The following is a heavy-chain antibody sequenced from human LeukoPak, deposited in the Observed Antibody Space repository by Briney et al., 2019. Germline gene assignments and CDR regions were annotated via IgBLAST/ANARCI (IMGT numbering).Heavy chain of an antibody. Sequence: PSETLSLTCTVSGGSISSYYWSWIRQPPGKGLEWIGYIYYSGSTNYNPSLKSRVTISVDTSKNQFSLKLSSVTAADTAVYYCAREARLYSYGLTYFDYWGQGTLVTVSS. V-gene: IGHV4-59*01. CDR2: IYYSGST. CDR1: GGSISSYY. J-gene: IGHJ4*02. D-gene: IGHD5-18*01. CDR3: AREARLYSYGLTYFDY.